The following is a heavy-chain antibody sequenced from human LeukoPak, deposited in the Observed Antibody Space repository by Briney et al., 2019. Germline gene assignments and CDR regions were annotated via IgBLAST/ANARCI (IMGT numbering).Heavy chain of an antibody. D-gene: IGHD3-16*01. J-gene: IGHJ4*02. CDR3: ARESAVWGSFDY. Sequence: GGSLSLSCAASGFTFSSYATHWIRQPPGKGLEWVAVISYDGSNNYYADSVKGRFTISRDNSKNALYLQMNSLRAEDTAVYYCARESAVWGSFDYWGQGTLVTVSS. CDR2: ISYDGSNN. V-gene: IGHV3-30-3*01. CDR1: GFTFSSYA.